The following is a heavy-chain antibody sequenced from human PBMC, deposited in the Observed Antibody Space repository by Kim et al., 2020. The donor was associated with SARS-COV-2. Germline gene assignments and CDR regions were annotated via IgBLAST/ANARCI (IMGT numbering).Heavy chain of an antibody. D-gene: IGHD2-15*01. V-gene: IGHV4-34*01. CDR1: GGSFSGYY. CDR2: INHSGST. CDR3: ARQNGKGGNFRY. J-gene: IGHJ4*02. Sequence: SETLSLTCAVYGGSFSGYYWSWIRQPPGKGLEWIGEINHSGSTNYNPSPKSRVTISVDTSKNQFSLKLSSVTAADTAVYYCARQNGKGGNFRYWGQGTLVTVSS.